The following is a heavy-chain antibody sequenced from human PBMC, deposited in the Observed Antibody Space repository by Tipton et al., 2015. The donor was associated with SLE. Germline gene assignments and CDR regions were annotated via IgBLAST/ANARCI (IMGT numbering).Heavy chain of an antibody. CDR3: AKEMGRFLEWLLYLDY. CDR2: IWNDGSNK. D-gene: IGHD3-3*01. J-gene: IGHJ4*02. Sequence: TLSLTCAASGFTFSSYGMHWVRQAPGKGLEWVAVIWNDGSNKYYADSVKGRFTISRDNSKNTLYLQMNSLRAEDTAVYYCAKEMGRFLEWLLYLDYWGQGTLVTVSS. CDR1: GFTFSSYG. V-gene: IGHV3-30*18.